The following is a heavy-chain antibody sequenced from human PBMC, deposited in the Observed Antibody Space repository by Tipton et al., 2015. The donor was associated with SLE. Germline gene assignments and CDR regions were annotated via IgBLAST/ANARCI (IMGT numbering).Heavy chain of an antibody. V-gene: IGHV3-48*01. CDR1: GLTFSSFT. J-gene: IGHJ6*03. CDR3: AREKRDDFYYMDV. D-gene: IGHD1-1*01. Sequence: GSLRLSCEASGLTFSSFTMNWVRQAPGKGLEWVSYISSGSGTIYYADSVKGRFTVSRDNAKNSLYLQMNSLRAEDTAGYYCAREKRDDFYYMDVWGKGTTLIVSS. CDR2: ISSGSGTI.